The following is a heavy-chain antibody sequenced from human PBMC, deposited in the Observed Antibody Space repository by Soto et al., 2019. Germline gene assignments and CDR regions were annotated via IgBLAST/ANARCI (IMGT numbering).Heavy chain of an antibody. V-gene: IGHV3-53*01. J-gene: IGHJ4*01. CDR2: VHGGGST. Sequence: VQLVESGGGLIQPGGSLRLSCAASGFTVSNNHMTWVRQAAGKGLELVSFVHGGGSTSYADSVKGRFTISRDNSNNTLYLQMDSLRAEDTAIYYCAGRLTTAASLDYWGRGTLVTGSS. CDR3: AGRLTTAASLDY. CDR1: GFTVSNNH. D-gene: IGHD3-16*01.